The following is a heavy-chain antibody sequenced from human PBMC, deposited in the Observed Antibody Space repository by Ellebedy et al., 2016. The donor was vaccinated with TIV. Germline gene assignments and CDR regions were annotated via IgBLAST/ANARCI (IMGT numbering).Heavy chain of an antibody. CDR2: INQDGSRI. Sequence: GGSLRLSCAASGFTFNSYWMSWVRQAPGKGLEWVANINQDGSRIYYVDSVKGRFNISRYNAKNSVYLRMNTLRVEDTAVYHCVRDGDYGDYSPGYYGMDVWGQGTTVTVSS. J-gene: IGHJ6*02. D-gene: IGHD4/OR15-4a*01. CDR3: VRDGDYGDYSPGYYGMDV. CDR1: GFTFNSYW. V-gene: IGHV3-7*03.